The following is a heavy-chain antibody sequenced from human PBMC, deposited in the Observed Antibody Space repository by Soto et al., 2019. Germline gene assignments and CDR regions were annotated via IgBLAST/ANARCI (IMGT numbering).Heavy chain of an antibody. V-gene: IGHV4-31*03. CDR2: IYYSGST. D-gene: IGHD3-3*01. CDR3: ARAIPAWDFWRGYSPGGNWFDP. Sequence: SETLSLTCTVSGGSISSGGYYWSWIRQHPGKGLEWIGYIYYSGSTYYNPCLKSRVTISVDTSKNQFSLKLSSVTAADTAVYYCARAIPAWDFWRGYSPGGNWFDPWGQGTLGTVSA. CDR1: GGSISSGGYY. J-gene: IGHJ5*02.